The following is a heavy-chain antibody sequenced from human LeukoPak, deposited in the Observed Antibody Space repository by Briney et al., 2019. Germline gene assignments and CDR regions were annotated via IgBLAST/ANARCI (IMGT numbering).Heavy chain of an antibody. V-gene: IGHV3-7*01. CDR1: GFTFTKYW. Sequence: GGSLRVSCEASGFTFTKYWMAWVRQAPGKGLEWVANIKQDGSERNYVDTVKGRFIISRDNAKNLLYLQMNSLRVEDTAVYYCARENWAPYDWGQGTLVTVS. J-gene: IGHJ4*02. CDR3: ARENWAPYD. CDR2: IKQDGSER. D-gene: IGHD3-3*01.